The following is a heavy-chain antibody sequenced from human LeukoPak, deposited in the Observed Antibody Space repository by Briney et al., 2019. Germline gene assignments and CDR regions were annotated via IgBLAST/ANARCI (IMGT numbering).Heavy chain of an antibody. D-gene: IGHD2-2*01. Sequence: ASVKVSCKASGYTFTSYDINWVRQATGQGLEWMGWMNPNSGNTGYAQKFQGRVTITRNTSISTAYMELSSLRSEDTAVYYCARVPRRRPGQYYYYYMDVWGKGTTVTVSS. CDR3: ARVPRRRPGQYYYYYMDV. CDR1: GYTFTSYD. V-gene: IGHV1-8*03. J-gene: IGHJ6*03. CDR2: MNPNSGNT.